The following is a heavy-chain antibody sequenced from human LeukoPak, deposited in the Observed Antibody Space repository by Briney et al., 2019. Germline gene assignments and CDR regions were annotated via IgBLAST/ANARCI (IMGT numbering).Heavy chain of an antibody. Sequence: EASVKVSCKASGYTFTSYDINWVRQATGQGLEWMGWMNPNSGNTGYAQKFQGRVTMTRNTSISTAYMELSSLRSEDTAVYYCARVPRGVDWLPHYYYYYGMDVWGQGTTVTVSS. CDR1: GYTFTSYD. J-gene: IGHJ6*02. CDR3: ARVPRGVDWLPHYYYYYGMDV. CDR2: MNPNSGNT. D-gene: IGHD3/OR15-3a*01. V-gene: IGHV1-8*01.